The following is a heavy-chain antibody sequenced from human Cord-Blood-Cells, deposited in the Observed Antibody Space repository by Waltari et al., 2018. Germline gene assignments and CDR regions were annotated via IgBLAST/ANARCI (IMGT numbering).Heavy chain of an antibody. Sequence: QVQLVQSGAEVKKPGTSVKVSCKASGGTFSSYALSWVRQAPGQGLEWMGWIIPIFGTANYAQKFQGRVTITADESTSTAYMELSSLRSEDTAVYYCARVSEAHDAFDIWGQGTMVTVSS. CDR2: IIPIFGTA. J-gene: IGHJ3*02. CDR3: ARVSEAHDAFDI. V-gene: IGHV1-69*01. CDR1: GGTFSSYA.